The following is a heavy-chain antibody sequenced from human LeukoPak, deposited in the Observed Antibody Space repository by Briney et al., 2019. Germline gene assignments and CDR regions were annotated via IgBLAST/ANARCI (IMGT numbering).Heavy chain of an antibody. CDR2: IIPMFGTA. CDR3: ARGTALSGTSDYLDS. Sequence: ASVKVSCKASGGTFSSYAISWVRQAPGQGLEWMGGIIPMFGTAKYAQKFQGRVTITADKSTSTAYMELSSLRSEDTAVYYCARGTALSGTSDYLDSWGQGTLVTVSS. J-gene: IGHJ4*02. CDR1: GGTFSSYA. D-gene: IGHD6-19*01. V-gene: IGHV1-69*06.